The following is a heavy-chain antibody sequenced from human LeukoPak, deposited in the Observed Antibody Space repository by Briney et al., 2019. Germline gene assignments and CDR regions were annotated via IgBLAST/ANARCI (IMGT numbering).Heavy chain of an antibody. CDR2: IIPIFGTA. V-gene: IGHV1-69*13. Sequence: SVKVSCKASGGTFSSYAISWVRQAPGQGLEWMGGIIPIFGTANYAQKFQGRVTITADESTSTAYMELSSLRSEDTAVYYCARDRGSGWYGTPTNYFDYWGQGTLVTVSS. J-gene: IGHJ4*02. CDR3: ARDRGSGWYGTPTNYFDY. CDR1: GGTFSSYA. D-gene: IGHD6-19*01.